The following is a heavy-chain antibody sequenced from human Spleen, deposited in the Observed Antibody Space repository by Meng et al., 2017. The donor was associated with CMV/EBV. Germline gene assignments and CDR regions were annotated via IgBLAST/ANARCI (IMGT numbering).Heavy chain of an antibody. V-gene: IGHV3-7*01. CDR2: IKQDGSEK. CDR1: GFTFSSYW. J-gene: IGHJ4*02. Sequence: GESLKISCAASGFTFSSYWMSWVRQAPGKGLEWVANIKQDGSEKYYVDSVKGRFTISRDNAKNTMYLQMNSLRAEDTAVYYCARGGDYPDYWGQGTLVTVSS. D-gene: IGHD2-21*02. CDR3: ARGGDYPDY.